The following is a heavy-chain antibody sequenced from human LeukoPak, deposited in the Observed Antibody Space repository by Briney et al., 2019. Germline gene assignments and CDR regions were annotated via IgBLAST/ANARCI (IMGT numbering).Heavy chain of an antibody. D-gene: IGHD3-22*01. V-gene: IGHV1-69*04. CDR1: GGTFSSYA. CDR3: ARDGIEGYYYDSSGYSDY. CDR2: IIPILGIA. Sequence: GSSVNVSCKASGGTFSSYAISWVRQAPGQGLEWMGRIIPILGIANYAQKFQGRVTITADKSTSTAYMELSSLRSEDTAVYYCARDGIEGYYYDSSGYSDYWGQGTLVTVSS. J-gene: IGHJ4*02.